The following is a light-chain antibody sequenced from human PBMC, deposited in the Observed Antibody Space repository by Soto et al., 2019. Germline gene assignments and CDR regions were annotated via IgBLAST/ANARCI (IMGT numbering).Light chain of an antibody. CDR1: QSVDNY. CDR2: DAS. Sequence: EIVLTQSPATLSLSPGERVTLSCRASQSVDNYLAWYQQKAGQPPRLLIYDASNRATGIPARFSGSGYGTDFTLTISNLEPEDFAVYYCQPRRSWPLTFGGGTEVEIK. V-gene: IGKV3-11*01. J-gene: IGKJ4*01. CDR3: QPRRSWPLT.